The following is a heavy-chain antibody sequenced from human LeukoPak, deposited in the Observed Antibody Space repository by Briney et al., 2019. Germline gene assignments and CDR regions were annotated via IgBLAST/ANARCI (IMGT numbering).Heavy chain of an antibody. D-gene: IGHD1-26*01. CDR3: ARWGDGARLDY. V-gene: IGHV3-33*01. CDR1: GFTFRSYG. CDR2: IWYDGSTK. J-gene: IGHJ4*02. Sequence: PGRSLRLSCAASGFTFRSYGMNWVRQAPGKGLEWVAVIWYDGSTKYYGDAVKGRFTISRDNSKDTLYLQMNSLRVEDTAVCYCARWGDGARLDYWGQGTLVTVSS.